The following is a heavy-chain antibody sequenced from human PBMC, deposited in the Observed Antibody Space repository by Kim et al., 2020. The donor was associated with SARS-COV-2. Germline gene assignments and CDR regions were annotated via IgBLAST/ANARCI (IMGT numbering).Heavy chain of an antibody. J-gene: IGHJ4*02. Sequence: TNSAQTFQAGVTMTRDTSTSTVYMELSSLRSEDTAVYYCTKYSGRNPFDYWGQGTLVTVSS. CDR2: T. D-gene: IGHD1-26*01. CDR3: TKYSGRNPFDY. V-gene: IGHV1-46*01.